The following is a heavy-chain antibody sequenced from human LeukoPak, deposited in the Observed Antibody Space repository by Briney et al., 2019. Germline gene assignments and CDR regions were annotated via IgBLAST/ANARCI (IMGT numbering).Heavy chain of an antibody. CDR1: GGSISSSNW. D-gene: IGHD6-13*01. Sequence: SETLSLTCAVSGGSISSSNWWSWVRQPPGKGLEWIGEIHHSGTAHYNPSLKSRVSISIDKTMNQFSLRLTSLTAADTAVYFCANIGAAGFSRVHPWGQGTLVTVSS. CDR2: IHHSGTA. V-gene: IGHV4-4*02. J-gene: IGHJ5*02. CDR3: ANIGAAGFSRVHP.